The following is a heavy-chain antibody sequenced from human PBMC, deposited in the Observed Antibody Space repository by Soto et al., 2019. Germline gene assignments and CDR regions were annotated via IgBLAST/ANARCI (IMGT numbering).Heavy chain of an antibody. J-gene: IGHJ6*02. CDR2: IYYTGST. CDR3: ARDQYDFRSGSYYYAMEV. D-gene: IGHD3-3*01. CDR1: GATVSRGDYF. V-gene: IGHV4-61*08. Sequence: SETLSLTCTVSGATVSRGDYFWTWIRQPPGKGLEWIGYIYYTGSTNYNPSLKGRVTMSVDTSRDQVSLRLRSETRADTAVYYCARDQYDFRSGSYYYAMEVWGQGTKVTVSS.